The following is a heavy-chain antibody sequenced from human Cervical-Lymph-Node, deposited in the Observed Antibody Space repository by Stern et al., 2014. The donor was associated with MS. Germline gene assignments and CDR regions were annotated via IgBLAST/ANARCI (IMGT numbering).Heavy chain of an antibody. CDR3: ARSPGDYYYYGMDV. CDR1: GGSISSYY. Sequence: VQLVESGPGLVKPSETLSLTCTVSGGSISSYYWSWIRQPPGKGLEWIGYIYYSGSPNYNPSLKSRVTISVDTSKIQFSLKLSSVTAADTAVYYCARSPGDYYYYGMDVWGQGTTVTVSS. CDR2: IYYSGSP. V-gene: IGHV4-59*01. J-gene: IGHJ6*02.